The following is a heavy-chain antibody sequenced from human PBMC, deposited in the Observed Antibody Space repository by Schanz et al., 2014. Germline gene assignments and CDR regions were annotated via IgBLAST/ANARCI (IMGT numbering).Heavy chain of an antibody. V-gene: IGHV4-61*02. Sequence: QVQLQQWGAGLLKPSQTLSLTCTVSGGSIRSGTYYWSWIRQPAGKALKWVGRVFPNGITNYNPSLKSRVPISLDTSKNQFSLTLTSLTAADTAVYYCARDTTWRLDLWGRGTLVTVSS. CDR3: ARDTTWRLDL. D-gene: IGHD1-1*01. J-gene: IGHJ2*01. CDR2: VFPNGIT. CDR1: GGSIRSGTYY.